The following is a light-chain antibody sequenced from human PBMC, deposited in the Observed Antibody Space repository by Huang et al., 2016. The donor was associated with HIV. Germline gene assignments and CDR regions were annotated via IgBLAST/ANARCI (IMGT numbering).Light chain of an antibody. CDR2: DAS. Sequence: EIVLTQSPATLSLSPGERATLSCRASQSVSSYLAWYQHKPGQAPRLPIYDASNRASGISARFSGSGSGTDFTLTISSLEPEDFAVYYCQQRSDWALTFGGGTRVEIK. CDR1: QSVSSY. J-gene: IGKJ4*01. CDR3: QQRSDWALT. V-gene: IGKV3-11*01.